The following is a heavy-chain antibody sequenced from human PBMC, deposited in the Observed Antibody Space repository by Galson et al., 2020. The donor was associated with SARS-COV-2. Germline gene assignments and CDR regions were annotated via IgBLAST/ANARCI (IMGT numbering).Heavy chain of an antibody. D-gene: IGHD1-26*01. CDR1: GFTFNAYS. V-gene: IGHV3-21*01. J-gene: IGHJ6*01. Sequence: GGSLRLSCAVSGFTFNAYSMSWVRQAPGKGLEWVSSISSNREHIYSVDSVKGRFTIYRDNAKNTVDLQMNSLRAEDTGVYYCVRGASWAMVGMDVWGQGTTVTVSS. CDR2: ISSNREHI. CDR3: VRGASWAMVGMDV.